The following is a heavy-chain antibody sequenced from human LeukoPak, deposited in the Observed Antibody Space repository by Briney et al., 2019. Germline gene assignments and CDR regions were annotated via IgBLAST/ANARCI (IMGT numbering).Heavy chain of an antibody. D-gene: IGHD3-22*01. V-gene: IGHV3-23*01. Sequence: GGSLRLSCAASGFTFSSYAMSWVRQAPGKGLEWVSAISGSGGSTYYADSVKGRFTISRDNSKNTLYLQMNSLRAEDTAVYYCAKDPVGYYYDSSGYLPHFDYWGQGTLATVSS. CDR1: GFTFSSYA. J-gene: IGHJ4*02. CDR3: AKDPVGYYYDSSGYLPHFDY. CDR2: ISGSGGST.